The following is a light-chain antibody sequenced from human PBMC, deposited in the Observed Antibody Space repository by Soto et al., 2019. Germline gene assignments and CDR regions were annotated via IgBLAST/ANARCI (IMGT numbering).Light chain of an antibody. CDR3: TSYTTRTALV. J-gene: IGLJ3*02. V-gene: IGLV2-18*02. Sequence: QSALTQPPSVSGAPGQSVTISCIGTSSDIGSYDRVSWYQQSPGTAPKLIIYEVTNRPSGVAGRFSGSKSGNTASLTISGLQADEEAYYYCTSYTTRTALVFGGGTKVTVL. CDR1: SSDIGSYDR. CDR2: EVT.